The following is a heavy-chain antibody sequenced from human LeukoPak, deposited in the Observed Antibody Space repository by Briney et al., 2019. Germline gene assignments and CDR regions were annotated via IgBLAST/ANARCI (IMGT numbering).Heavy chain of an antibody. CDR1: GFTFSHYS. CDR2: ISGTVRGERT. J-gene: IGHJ4*02. V-gene: IGHV3-23*01. CDR3: LCYYASATFY. Sequence: GGSLRLSCAASGFTFSHYSMNWVRQAPGKGLEWVSDISGTVRGERTYYADSVKGRFTISRDNSKNTLYLQMNGLRADDTAVYYCLCYYASATFYWGQGTLVTVSS. D-gene: IGHD3-10*01.